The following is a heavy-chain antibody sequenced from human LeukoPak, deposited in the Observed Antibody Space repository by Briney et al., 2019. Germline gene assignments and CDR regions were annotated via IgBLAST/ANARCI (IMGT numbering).Heavy chain of an antibody. J-gene: IGHJ6*03. V-gene: IGHV4-59*01. D-gene: IGHD2-2*01. CDR2: IYYSGST. CDR3: ARDAPGNCSSTSCSPYYYYMDV. CDR1: HDSFSSDY. Sequence: SETLSLTCTASHDSFSSDYWSWIRQPPGKGLEWIGYIYYSGSTNYNPSLKSRVTISVDTSKNQFSLKLSSVTAADTAVYYCARDAPGNCSSTSCSPYYYYMDVWGKGTTVTVSS.